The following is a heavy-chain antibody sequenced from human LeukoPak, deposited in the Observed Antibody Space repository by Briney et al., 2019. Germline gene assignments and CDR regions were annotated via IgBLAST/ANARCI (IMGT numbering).Heavy chain of an antibody. CDR1: GFTFSNYW. Sequence: GGSLRLSCAASGFTFSNYWMSWVRQAPGKGLEWVANIKQDGSEKYYVDSVKGRFTISRDNAKSSLYLQMNSLRAEDTAVYYCVRERPTYYDSSGPIDFWGQGTLVTVSS. D-gene: IGHD3-22*01. CDR3: VRERPTYYDSSGPIDF. V-gene: IGHV3-7*01. J-gene: IGHJ4*02. CDR2: IKQDGSEK.